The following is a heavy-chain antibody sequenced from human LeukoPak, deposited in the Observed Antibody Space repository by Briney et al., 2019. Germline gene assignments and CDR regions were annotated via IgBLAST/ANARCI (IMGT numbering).Heavy chain of an antibody. J-gene: IGHJ4*02. D-gene: IGHD1-14*01. CDR1: DDSITIYY. V-gene: IGHV4-59*12. CDR3: ARCRTGEGYYFDY. Sequence: TLSLTCSVSDDSITIYYWTWIRQPPGKGLEWIGYIDHTGTTNYNPYPNSRVTIARDTSKNHFSLQLNSVTPEDTAVYYCARCRTGEGYYFDYWGQGTLVTVSS. CDR2: IDHTGTT.